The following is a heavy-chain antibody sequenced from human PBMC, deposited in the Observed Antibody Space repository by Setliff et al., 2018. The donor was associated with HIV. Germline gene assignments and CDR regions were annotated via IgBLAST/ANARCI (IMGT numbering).Heavy chain of an antibody. J-gene: IGHJ6*02. V-gene: IGHV4-38-2*01. CDR1: GYSISSGYY. Sequence: PSETLSLTCAVSGYSISSGYYWGWIRQPPGKGLEWIGSIYHSGSTYYNPSLKSRVTISVDTSKNQFSLKLSSVTAADTAVYYCARGHLGSYFPNYYYYGMDVWGQGTTVTVSS. D-gene: IGHD1-26*01. CDR2: IYHSGST. CDR3: ARGHLGSYFPNYYYYGMDV.